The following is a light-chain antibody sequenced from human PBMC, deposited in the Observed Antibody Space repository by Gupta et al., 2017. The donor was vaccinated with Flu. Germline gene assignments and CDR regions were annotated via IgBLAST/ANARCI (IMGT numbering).Light chain of an antibody. CDR3: QQTDNTPGLT. CDR2: ASS. Sequence: DIQMTQSPSFVSASVGDRVTITCRASQRVSTYLSWYQHRPGRAPKLLIFASSRLQTGVPSRFSGSGYGTYFTLTIATREPEDVATYYCQQTDNTPGLTFGAGTKVEIK. CDR1: QRVSTY. V-gene: IGKV1-39*01. J-gene: IGKJ4*02.